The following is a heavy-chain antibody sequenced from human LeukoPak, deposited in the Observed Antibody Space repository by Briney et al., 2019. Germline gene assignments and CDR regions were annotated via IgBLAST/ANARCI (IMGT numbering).Heavy chain of an antibody. J-gene: IGHJ6*03. Sequence: ASVKVSCKASGYTFTSYYMHWVRQAPGQGLEWMGIINPSGGSTSYAQKFQGRVTMTRDMSTSTVYMELSSLRSEDTAVYYCAREQAGYSRGHHNYYYYYYMDVWGKGTTVTVSS. CDR2: INPSGGST. D-gene: IGHD6-19*01. CDR1: GYTFTSYY. V-gene: IGHV1-46*01. CDR3: AREQAGYSRGHHNYYYYYYMDV.